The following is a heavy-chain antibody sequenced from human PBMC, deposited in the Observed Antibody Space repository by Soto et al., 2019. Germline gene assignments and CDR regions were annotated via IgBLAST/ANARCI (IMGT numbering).Heavy chain of an antibody. D-gene: IGHD6-13*01. V-gene: IGHV3-23*01. CDR2: ISDAGGIK. CDR1: GFTIRSYA. J-gene: IGHJ6*02. CDR3: ARDPWIAAAGVYYYYYYGMDV. Sequence: GGSLRLSCGASGFTIRSYAMTWVRQAPGKGLEWVSGISDAGGIKYYADSVKGRFTISRDNSKNTLFLQMNSLRAEDTAVFYCARDPWIAAAGVYYYYYYGMDVWGQGTTVTVSS.